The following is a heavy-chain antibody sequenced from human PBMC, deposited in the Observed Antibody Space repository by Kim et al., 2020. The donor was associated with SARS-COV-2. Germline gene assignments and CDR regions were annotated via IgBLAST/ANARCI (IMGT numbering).Heavy chain of an antibody. Sequence: ASVKVSCKASGYTFTSYGISWVRQAPGQGLEWMGWISAYNGNTNYAQKLQGRVTMTTDTSTSTAYMELRSLRSDDTAVYYCARELNFNEVTIFGVVTTYYYGMDVWGQGTTVTVSS. CDR3: ARELNFNEVTIFGVVTTYYYGMDV. CDR1: GYTFTSYG. D-gene: IGHD3-3*01. J-gene: IGHJ6*02. CDR2: ISAYNGNT. V-gene: IGHV1-18*01.